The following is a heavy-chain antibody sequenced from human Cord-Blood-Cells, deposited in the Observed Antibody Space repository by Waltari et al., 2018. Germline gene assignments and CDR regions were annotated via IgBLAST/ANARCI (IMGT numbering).Heavy chain of an antibody. J-gene: IGHJ5*02. CDR2: IYYSGRT. D-gene: IGHD6-19*01. CDR3: GRHCVIGAAGRGTNWFDP. CDR1: GGPITSRSYY. Sequence: QLQLQESGPGLVKPSEPLSLTCTVSGGPITSRSYYWGWTRQPPGKGLEWIGSIYYSGRTYYDPCLKSRVTMSVDTSRSQFSLKLSSVTAADTAVDYCGRHCVIGAAGRGTNWFDPWGQGTLGTVS. V-gene: IGHV4-39*01.